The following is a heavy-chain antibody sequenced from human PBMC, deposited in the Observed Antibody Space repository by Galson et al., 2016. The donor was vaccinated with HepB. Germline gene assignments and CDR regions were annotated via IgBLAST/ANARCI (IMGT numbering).Heavy chain of an antibody. CDR3: AKERVASRKYYYGMDV. CDR1: GFAFSSYG. J-gene: IGHJ6*02. V-gene: IGHV3-30*18. CDR2: IAYDGSNK. D-gene: IGHD5-12*01. Sequence: SLRLSCAASGFAFSSYGMHWVRQDPGTGLEWVAVIAYDGSNKHFVDSVKGRFTISRDNSKNTLYLQMNSLRPEDTAVYYCAKERVASRKYYYGMDVWGQGTTVTVS.